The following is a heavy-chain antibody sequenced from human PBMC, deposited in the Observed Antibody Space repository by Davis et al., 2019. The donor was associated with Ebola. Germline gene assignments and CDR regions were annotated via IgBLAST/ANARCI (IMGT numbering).Heavy chain of an antibody. CDR2: IYHSGST. CDR3: ARGRRYSYGPPRY. Sequence: SETLSLTCAVSGGSISSSNWWSWVRQHPGKGLEWIGEIYHSGSTNYNPSLKSRVTISVDTSKNQFSLKLSSVTAADTAVYYCARGRRYSYGPPRYWGQGTLVTVSS. V-gene: IGHV4-4*02. D-gene: IGHD5-18*01. J-gene: IGHJ4*02. CDR1: GGSISSSNW.